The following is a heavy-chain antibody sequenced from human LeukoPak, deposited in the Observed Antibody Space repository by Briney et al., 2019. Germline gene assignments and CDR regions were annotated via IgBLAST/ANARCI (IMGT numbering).Heavy chain of an antibody. Sequence: PGGSLTLSCTASGFTLSGSAKHWVRNASGTGLERVGRFRSEANSYATAYAALVKGRFTISRDDSKNTAYLQMNSLKTEDTAVYYCTSVLPGYSSGWFDWGQGTLSPSPQ. V-gene: IGHV3-73*01. CDR3: TSVLPGYSSGWFD. CDR1: GFTLSGSA. CDR2: FRSEANSYAT. D-gene: IGHD6-19*01. J-gene: IGHJ4*02.